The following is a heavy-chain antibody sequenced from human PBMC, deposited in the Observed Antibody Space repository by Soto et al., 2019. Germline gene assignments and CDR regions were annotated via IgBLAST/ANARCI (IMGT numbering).Heavy chain of an antibody. V-gene: IGHV3-33*01. CDR1: GFTFSSYG. CDR2: IWYDGSNK. Sequence: QVQLVESGGGVVQPGRSLRLSCAASGFTFSSYGMHWVRQAPGKGLEWVAVIWYDGSNKYYADSVKGRFTISRDNSKNTLYLQMNSLRAEDTAVYYCARESGSYTTNFDYWGQGTLVTVSS. CDR3: ARESGSYTTNFDY. D-gene: IGHD1-26*01. J-gene: IGHJ4*02.